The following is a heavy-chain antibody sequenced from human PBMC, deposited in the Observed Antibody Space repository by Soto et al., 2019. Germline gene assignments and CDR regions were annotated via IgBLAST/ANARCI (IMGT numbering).Heavy chain of an antibody. V-gene: IGHV4-59*08. Sequence: SETLSLTCTVSGGSISSYYWSWIRQPPGKGLEWIGYIYYSGSTKYNPSLKSRVTISVDTSKNQFSLKLNSVTAADTAVYYCASHDDCYGGPCSTGRWFDPWGQGTLVTVSS. CDR2: IYYSGST. CDR1: GGSISSYY. J-gene: IGHJ5*02. D-gene: IGHD2-15*01. CDR3: ASHDDCYGGPCSTGRWFDP.